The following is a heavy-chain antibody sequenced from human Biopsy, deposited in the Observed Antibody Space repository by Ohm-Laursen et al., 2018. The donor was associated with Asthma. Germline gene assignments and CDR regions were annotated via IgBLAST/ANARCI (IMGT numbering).Heavy chain of an antibody. V-gene: IGHV1-69*13. J-gene: IGHJ6*02. Sequence: SVKVSCKAPGGTFSNFAISWVRQAPGQGLEWLGGIRAVFGTTNYAQKFQGRVTITADESPSTAYMEVTSLRSEDTAIYYCARCQVGYSSGWSLLLKKIYYSGMDVWGQGTAVTVSS. CDR3: ARCQVGYSSGWSLLLKKIYYSGMDV. D-gene: IGHD6-19*01. CDR1: GGTFSNFA. CDR2: IRAVFGTT.